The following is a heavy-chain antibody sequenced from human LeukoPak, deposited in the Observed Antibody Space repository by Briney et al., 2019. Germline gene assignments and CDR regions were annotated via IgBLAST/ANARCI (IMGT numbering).Heavy chain of an antibody. D-gene: IGHD6-19*01. CDR2: VSGRGGTT. CDR3: AKSPLAVAGRGYFDY. CDR1: GFAFSSYA. V-gene: IGHV3-23*01. J-gene: IGHJ4*02. Sequence: PGGSLRLPCAASGFAFSSYAMSWVRQAPGKGLEWVSVVSGRGGTTYYADSVKGRFTISRDNSQNTLYLQMNGLRAEDTAVYYCAKSPLAVAGRGYFDYWGQGTLVTVSS.